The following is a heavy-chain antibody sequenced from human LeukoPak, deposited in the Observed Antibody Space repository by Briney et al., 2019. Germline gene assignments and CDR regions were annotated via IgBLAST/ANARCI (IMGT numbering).Heavy chain of an antibody. D-gene: IGHD4-17*01. CDR2: IKQDGSEK. V-gene: IGHV3-7*01. Sequence: GGSLRLSCAASGFTVSSNYMSWVRQAPGKGLEWVANIKQDGSEKYYVDSVKGRFTISRDNAKNSLYLQMNSLRVEDTAVYYCARLWATVIDWGAFDIWGQGTMITVSS. CDR3: ARLWATVIDWGAFDI. J-gene: IGHJ3*02. CDR1: GFTVSSNY.